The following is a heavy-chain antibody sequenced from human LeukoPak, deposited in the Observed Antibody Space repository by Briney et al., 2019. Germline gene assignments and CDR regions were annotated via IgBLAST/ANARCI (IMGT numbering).Heavy chain of an antibody. Sequence: SETLSLTCAVYGGSFSGYYWSWIRQPPGKGLEWIGEINHSGSTNYNPSLKSRVTISVDTSKNQFSLKLSSVTAADTAVYYCARRDYYGLGSYLGPPGINWFDPWGQGTLVTVSS. D-gene: IGHD3-10*01. CDR3: ARRDYYGLGSYLGPPGINWFDP. CDR2: INHSGST. V-gene: IGHV4-34*01. CDR1: GGSFSGYY. J-gene: IGHJ5*02.